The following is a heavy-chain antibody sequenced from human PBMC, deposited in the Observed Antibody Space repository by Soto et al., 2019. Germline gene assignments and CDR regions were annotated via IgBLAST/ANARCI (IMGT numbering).Heavy chain of an antibody. Sequence: TLSLPCTVSGGSISRGGYYWNWIRQHPGKGLEWIGYIYYIGSTYYNPSLKSRVTISLDTSKNQFYLKLSSVTAADTAVYYCARSVFPWGQGTLVTVSS. CDR1: GGSISRGGYY. V-gene: IGHV4-31*03. CDR2: IYYIGST. J-gene: IGHJ5*02. CDR3: ARSVFP.